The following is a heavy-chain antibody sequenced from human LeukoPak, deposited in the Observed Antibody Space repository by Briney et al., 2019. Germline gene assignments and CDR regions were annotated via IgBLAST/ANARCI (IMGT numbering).Heavy chain of an antibody. Sequence: SETLSLTCTVSGGSISSYYWTWIRQPPGKRLEWIGFIHYSGSTNCNPSLKSRVTISVDTSKNQFSLKLSSVTAADTAVYYCASSTTLTTYAFDMWGQGTMVTVSS. CDR1: GGSISSYY. V-gene: IGHV4-59*01. CDR2: IHYSGST. D-gene: IGHD4-17*01. J-gene: IGHJ3*02. CDR3: ASSTTLTTYAFDM.